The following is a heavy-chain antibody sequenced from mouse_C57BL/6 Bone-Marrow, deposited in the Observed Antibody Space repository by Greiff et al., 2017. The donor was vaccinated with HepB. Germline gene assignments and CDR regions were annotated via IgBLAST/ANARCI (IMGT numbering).Heavy chain of an antibody. J-gene: IGHJ3*01. Sequence: VQLVESGPGLVQPSQRLSITCTVSGFSLTSYGVHWVRQSPGKGLEWLGVIWSGGSTDYNAAFISRLSISKDNSKSQVFFKMNSLQADDTAIYYCAPHYYGRKDWFAYWGQGTLVTVSA. CDR3: APHYYGRKDWFAY. CDR2: IWSGGST. V-gene: IGHV2-2*01. D-gene: IGHD1-1*01. CDR1: GFSLTSYG.